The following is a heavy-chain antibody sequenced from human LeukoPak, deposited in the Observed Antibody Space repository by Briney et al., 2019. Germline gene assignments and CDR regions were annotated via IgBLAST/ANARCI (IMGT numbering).Heavy chain of an antibody. V-gene: IGHV4-39*07. CDR1: GGSIRSSYYY. D-gene: IGHD5-18*01. Sequence: PSETLSLTCTVSGGSIRSSYYYWGWIRQPPGKGLEWIVSIYDSGSTYYNPSLKSRVTISVDTSKNQFSLKLSSVTAADTAVYYCAESGYSYGSPFFDYWGQGTLVTVSS. CDR2: IYDSGST. J-gene: IGHJ4*02. CDR3: AESGYSYGSPFFDY.